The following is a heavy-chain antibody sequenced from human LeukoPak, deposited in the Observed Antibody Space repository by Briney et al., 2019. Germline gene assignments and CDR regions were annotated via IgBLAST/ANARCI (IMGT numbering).Heavy chain of an antibody. CDR2: ISGDGSEK. J-gene: IGHJ5*02. Sequence: GGSLRLSCAASGFTFSTYWMSWVRQAPGKGLEWVAIISGDGSEKYYVDSVKGRFTISRDNAKNSLYLQMNSLRVEDTAVYSCARETLRWQGDPWGQGTLVTVPS. D-gene: IGHD2-15*01. V-gene: IGHV3-7*01. CDR3: ARETLRWQGDP. CDR1: GFTFSTYW.